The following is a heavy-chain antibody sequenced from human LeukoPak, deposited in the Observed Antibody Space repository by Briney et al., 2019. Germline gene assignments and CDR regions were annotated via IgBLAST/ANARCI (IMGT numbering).Heavy chain of an antibody. CDR3: AKDLFSYYYDSSGYF. CDR1: GFTFSSYA. D-gene: IGHD3-22*01. CDR2: ISYDGSNK. J-gene: IGHJ4*02. Sequence: GGSLRLSCAASGFTFSSYAMHWVRQAPGKGLEWVAVISYDGSNKYYADSVKGRFTISRDNSKNTLYLQMNSLRAEDTAVYYCAKDLFSYYYDSSGYFWGQGTLVTVSS. V-gene: IGHV3-30-3*01.